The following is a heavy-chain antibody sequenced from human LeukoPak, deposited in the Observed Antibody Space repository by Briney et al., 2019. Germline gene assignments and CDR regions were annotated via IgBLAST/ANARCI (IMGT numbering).Heavy chain of an antibody. CDR2: ISYDGSNK. V-gene: IGHV3-30*18. Sequence: GGSLRLSCAASGFTFDSYGMHWVRQAPGKGLEWVAVISYDGSNKYYVDSVKGRFTISRVNSKNTLYLQMNSLRPEDTAVYYCAKDRTYDYGTYDAFDIWGPGTMVTVSS. J-gene: IGHJ3*02. CDR1: GFTFDSYG. D-gene: IGHD4-17*01. CDR3: AKDRTYDYGTYDAFDI.